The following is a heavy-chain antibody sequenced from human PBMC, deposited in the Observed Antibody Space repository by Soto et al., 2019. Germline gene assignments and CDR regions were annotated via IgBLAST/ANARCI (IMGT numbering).Heavy chain of an antibody. Sequence: EVQLVESGGGLVQPGGSLRLSCAASGFTFSGYNMNWIRQAPGKGLEWVSCIKSDSSGIWYADSVKGRFTMSRDIAKNSLHLQMNSLRDEDTAVYFCARDSNWSSDYWGQGTLVAVSS. V-gene: IGHV3-48*02. CDR1: GFTFSGYN. CDR3: ARDSNWSSDY. D-gene: IGHD1-1*01. CDR2: IKSDSSGI. J-gene: IGHJ4*02.